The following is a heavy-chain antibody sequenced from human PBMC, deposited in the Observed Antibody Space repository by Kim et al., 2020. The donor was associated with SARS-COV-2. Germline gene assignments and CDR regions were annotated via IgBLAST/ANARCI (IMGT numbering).Heavy chain of an antibody. CDR1: GFTVSSNY. J-gene: IGHJ4*02. Sequence: GGSLRLSCAASGFTVSSNYMSWVRQAPGKGLEWVSVIYSGGSTYYADSVKGRFTISRHNSKNTLYLQMNSLRAEDTAVYYCARDMIRGGDYGSDYWGQGTLVTVSS. CDR3: ARDMIRGGDYGSDY. D-gene: IGHD4-17*01. CDR2: IYSGGST. V-gene: IGHV3-53*04.